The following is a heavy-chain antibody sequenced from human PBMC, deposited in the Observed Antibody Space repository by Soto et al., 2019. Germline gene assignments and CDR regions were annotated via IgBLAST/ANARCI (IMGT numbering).Heavy chain of an antibody. CDR1: GGSFSGYY. D-gene: IGHD3-22*01. Sequence: SETLSLTCAVYGGSFSGYYWSWIRQPPGKGLEWIGEINHSGSTNYNPSLKSRVTISVDTSKNQFSLKLSSATAADTAVYYCARSDYYDSSGYPYWGQGTLVTVSS. J-gene: IGHJ4*02. CDR3: ARSDYYDSSGYPY. CDR2: INHSGST. V-gene: IGHV4-34*01.